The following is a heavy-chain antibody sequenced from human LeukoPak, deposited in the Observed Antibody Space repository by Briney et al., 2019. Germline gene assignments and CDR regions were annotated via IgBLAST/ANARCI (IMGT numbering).Heavy chain of an antibody. CDR1: GGTFSSYA. Sequence: SVKVSCKASGGTFSSYAISWVRQAPGQGLEWMGGIIPIFGTANYAQKFQGRVTITTDESTSIAYMELSSLRSEDTAVYYCASPPDHYDSSGYYYRNWGQGTLVTVSS. J-gene: IGHJ4*02. V-gene: IGHV1-69*05. D-gene: IGHD3-22*01. CDR2: IIPIFGTA. CDR3: ASPPDHYDSSGYYYRN.